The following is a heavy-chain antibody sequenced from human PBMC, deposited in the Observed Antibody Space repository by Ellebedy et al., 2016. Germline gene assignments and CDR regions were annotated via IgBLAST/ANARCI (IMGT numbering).Heavy chain of an antibody. J-gene: IGHJ4*02. CDR1: GFTVSSNY. Sequence: GESLKISCAASGFTVSSNYMSWVRQAPGKGLEWVSVIYSGGSTYYADSVKGRFTISRDNSKNTLYLQMNSLRAEDTAVYYCARSLRDGYNFWIFDYWGQGTLVTVSS. CDR3: ARSLRDGYNFWIFDY. D-gene: IGHD5-24*01. CDR2: IYSGGST. V-gene: IGHV3-53*01.